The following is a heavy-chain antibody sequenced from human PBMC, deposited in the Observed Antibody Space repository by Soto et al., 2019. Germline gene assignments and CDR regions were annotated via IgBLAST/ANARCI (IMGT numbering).Heavy chain of an antibody. CDR3: ARGASADPYYYDSSGYPFPMDV. CDR2: ILYDGSNK. J-gene: IGHJ6*02. Sequence: PGGSLRLSCAASGFTFSSYGMHWVRQAPGKGLEWVAVILYDGSNKYYADSVKGRFTISRDNSKNMLYLQMSSLRSEDTAVYYCARGASADPYYYDSSGYPFPMDVWGQGTTVTAP. CDR1: GFTFSSYG. D-gene: IGHD3-22*01. V-gene: IGHV3-33*01.